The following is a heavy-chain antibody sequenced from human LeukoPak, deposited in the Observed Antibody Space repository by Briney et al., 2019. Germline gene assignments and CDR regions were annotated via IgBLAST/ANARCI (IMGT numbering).Heavy chain of an antibody. D-gene: IGHD1-26*01. J-gene: IGHJ3*01. V-gene: IGHV5-51*01. CDR2: VCPGDSDT. CDR3: ATGRIAWAFDF. Sequence: GEALQIFCKGSGYFITSNWIGWGRQLPGKGLEGMGIVCPGDSDTRYSPSFQGQIPISVDKSICTAYLQWSSLKASVTAMYYCATGRIAWAFDFWGQGTMVTVSS. CDR1: GYFITSNW.